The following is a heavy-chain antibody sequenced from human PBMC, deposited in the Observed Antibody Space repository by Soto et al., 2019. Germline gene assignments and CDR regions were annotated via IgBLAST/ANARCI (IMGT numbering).Heavy chain of an antibody. V-gene: IGHV3-30*18. J-gene: IGHJ4*02. CDR1: GFTFSSYG. Sequence: GGSLRLSCAASGFTFSSYGMHWVRQAPGKGLEWVAVISYDGSNKYYADSVKGRFTISRDNSKNTLYLQMNSLRAEDTAVYYCAKDLSTMVRGGHDYWGQGTLVTVSS. CDR2: ISYDGSNK. D-gene: IGHD3-10*01. CDR3: AKDLSTMVRGGHDY.